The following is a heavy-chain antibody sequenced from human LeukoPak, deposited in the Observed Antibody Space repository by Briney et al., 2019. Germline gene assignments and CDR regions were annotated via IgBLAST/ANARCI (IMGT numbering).Heavy chain of an antibody. Sequence: GGSLRLYCAASGFTSSSYSMNWVRQAPGKGLEWVSYIRSSSSTIYYADSVKGRFTISRDNAKNSLYLQMNSLRAEDTAVYYCARMNYVSSGWGAPFDYWGQGTLVTVSS. J-gene: IGHJ4*02. CDR3: ARMNYVSSGWGAPFDY. V-gene: IGHV3-48*04. CDR1: GFTSSSYS. D-gene: IGHD1-7*01. CDR2: IRSSSSTI.